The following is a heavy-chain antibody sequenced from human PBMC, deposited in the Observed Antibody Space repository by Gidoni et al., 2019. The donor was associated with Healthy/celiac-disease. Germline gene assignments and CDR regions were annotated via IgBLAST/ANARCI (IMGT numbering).Heavy chain of an antibody. CDR3: ARGRQGYCSSTSCYSLGMDV. CDR2: MNPNSGNT. J-gene: IGHJ6*02. Sequence: QVKLVQSGAEVKKPGSSVTVSCKASGYTFTSHDITWVRQATGQGLEWMGWMNPNSGNTGYAQKFQGRVTMTRNSSISTAYMELSSMRSEDTAVYYCARGRQGYCSSTSCYSLGMDVWGQGTTVTVSS. V-gene: IGHV1-8*01. D-gene: IGHD2-2*01. CDR1: GYTFTSHD.